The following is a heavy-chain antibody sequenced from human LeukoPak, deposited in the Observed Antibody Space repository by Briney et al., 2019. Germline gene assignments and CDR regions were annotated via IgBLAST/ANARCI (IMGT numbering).Heavy chain of an antibody. CDR1: GFTFSSYA. D-gene: IGHD4-17*01. J-gene: IGHJ4*01. CDR2: VSGSGGST. V-gene: IGHV3-23*01. CDR3: ARDPFMTTGWGIDY. Sequence: GGSPRLSCAASGFTFSSYAMSWVRQAPGKGLEWVSAVSGSGGSTYYAGSVRGRFTISRDNTKNSLYLQMNSLRAEDTAVYYCARDPFMTTGWGIDYWGQGALVTVSS.